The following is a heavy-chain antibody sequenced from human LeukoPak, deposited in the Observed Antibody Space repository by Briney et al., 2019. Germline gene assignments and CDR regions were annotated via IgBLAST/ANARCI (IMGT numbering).Heavy chain of an antibody. CDR2: ISGSGGST. D-gene: IGHD6-19*01. CDR1: GFTFSSYA. J-gene: IGHJ4*02. V-gene: IGHV3-23*01. Sequence: GGSLRLSCAASGFTFSSYAMSWVRQAPGKGLEWVSAISGSGGSTYYADSVKGRFTISRDNSKNTLYLQMNSLRAEDTAVYYCARGLRYSSGWYYFDYWGQGTLVTVSS. CDR3: ARGLRYSSGWYYFDY.